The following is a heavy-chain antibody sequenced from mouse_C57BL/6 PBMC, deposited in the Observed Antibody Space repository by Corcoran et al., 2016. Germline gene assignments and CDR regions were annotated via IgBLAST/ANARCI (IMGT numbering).Heavy chain of an antibody. CDR1: GYTFTDYY. CDR2: INPNNGGT. D-gene: IGHD1-1*01. V-gene: IGHV1-26*01. Sequence: EVQLQQSGPELVKPGASVKISCKASGYTFTDYYMNWVKQSHGKSLEWIGDINPNNGGTSYNQKFKGKATLTVDKSSSTAYMELRSLTSEDSAVYYCARGSTTVVAPWDYWGQGTSVTVSS. CDR3: ARGSTTVVAPWDY. J-gene: IGHJ4*01.